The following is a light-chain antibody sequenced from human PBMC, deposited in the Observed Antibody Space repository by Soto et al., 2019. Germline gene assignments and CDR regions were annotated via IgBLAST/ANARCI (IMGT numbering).Light chain of an antibody. Sequence: EIVLTQSPATLSLSPGERATLSCRASQSVGSFFAWYQQKPGQAPRLLIYDASNRATGIPARFSGSGSGTDFTLTISRLEPADFAVYYCQRYGSSRPWTFGQGTKVDIK. V-gene: IGKV3-20*01. CDR1: QSVGSF. J-gene: IGKJ1*01. CDR3: QRYGSSRPWT. CDR2: DAS.